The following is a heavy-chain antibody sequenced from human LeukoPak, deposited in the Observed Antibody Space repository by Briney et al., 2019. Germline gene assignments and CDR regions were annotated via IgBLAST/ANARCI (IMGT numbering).Heavy chain of an antibody. V-gene: IGHV3-73*01. Sequence: GGSLRLSCAASGFTFSGCAVHWVRQAPGKGLEWVGRIGSKAFDYATVYAASVEGRFTISRDDSKHTAFLQMNSLKTEDTAVYYCARAIRADRRGSWFDPWGQGTLVTVSS. J-gene: IGHJ5*02. D-gene: IGHD6-6*01. CDR1: GFTFSGCA. CDR2: IGSKAFDYAT. CDR3: ARAIRADRRGSWFDP.